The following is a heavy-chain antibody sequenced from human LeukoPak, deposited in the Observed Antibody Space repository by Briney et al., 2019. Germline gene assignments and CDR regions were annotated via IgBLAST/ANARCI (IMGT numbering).Heavy chain of an antibody. CDR2: IRGDGRTT. Sequence: GGSLRLSCAASGFTFGDYAMHWVRQAPGKGLEWVSLIRGDGRTTSYAGSVKGRFTISRDNSKNSLYLQMSSLRGEDSAMYYCAKDAVAGTWLHYWGQGTLVTVSS. V-gene: IGHV3-43*02. J-gene: IGHJ4*02. CDR1: GFTFGDYA. CDR3: AKDAVAGTWLHY. D-gene: IGHD6-19*01.